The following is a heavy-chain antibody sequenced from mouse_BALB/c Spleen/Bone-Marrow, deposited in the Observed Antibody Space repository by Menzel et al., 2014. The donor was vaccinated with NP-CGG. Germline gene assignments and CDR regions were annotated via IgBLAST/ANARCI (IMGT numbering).Heavy chain of an antibody. D-gene: IGHD2-3*01. Sequence: VMLVESGGGLVQPGGSLKPSCAASGFDFSRYWMSWVRQAPGKGLEWIGEINPDSSTINYTPSLKDKFIISRDNAKKTLYLQMSKVRSEDTALYYCARLGYYGGFAYWGQGTLVTVSA. CDR3: ARLGYYGGFAY. CDR1: GFDFSRYW. J-gene: IGHJ3*01. V-gene: IGHV4-1*02. CDR2: INPDSSTI.